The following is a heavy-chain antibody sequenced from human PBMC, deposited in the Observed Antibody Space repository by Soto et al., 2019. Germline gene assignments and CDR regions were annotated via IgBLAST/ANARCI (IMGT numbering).Heavy chain of an antibody. V-gene: IGHV1-69*06. CDR1: GGSFGSYA. J-gene: IGHJ5*02. CDR2: IIPVYGTV. D-gene: IGHD3-22*01. Sequence: WASVKVSCKASGGSFGSYAVNWVRQAPGRRLEWMGGIIPVYGTVNDAQKFQGRVTITADKSTTTVYMELSNLRSEDTALYYCARGFAYSSNWFDLWGQGTLVTVSS. CDR3: ARGFAYSSNWFDL.